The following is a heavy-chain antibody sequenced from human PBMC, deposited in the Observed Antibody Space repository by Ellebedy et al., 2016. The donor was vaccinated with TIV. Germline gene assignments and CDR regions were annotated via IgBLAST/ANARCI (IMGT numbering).Heavy chain of an antibody. D-gene: IGHD1-1*01. V-gene: IGHV4-39*07. CDR3: VGGTGTFEAFDM. CDR1: GGSIISNNFY. J-gene: IGHJ3*02. Sequence: SETLSLTCSVSGGSIISNNFYWGWIRQPPGKGLEWIGSIYYSGGTYYNPSLKSRVTTSLDTSRNHFSLKLTSVTAADTAVYYCVGGTGTFEAFDMWGQGTMVTVSS. CDR2: IYYSGGT.